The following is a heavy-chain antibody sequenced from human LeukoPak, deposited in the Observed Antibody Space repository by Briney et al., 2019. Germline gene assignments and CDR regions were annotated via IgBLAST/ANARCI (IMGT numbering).Heavy chain of an antibody. CDR1: GDSVSRSDSY. CDR3: ASFVGAATTSHIDY. Sequence: SETLSLTCSVSGDSVSRSDSYWDWIRQPPGKGLEWIGTIYYSGRTYYSPSLKSRVTMSVDPSNNQFSLNLSSVTAADTAVYYCASFVGAATTSHIDYWGQGTLVTVSS. D-gene: IGHD1-26*01. J-gene: IGHJ4*02. CDR2: IYYSGRT. V-gene: IGHV4-39*01.